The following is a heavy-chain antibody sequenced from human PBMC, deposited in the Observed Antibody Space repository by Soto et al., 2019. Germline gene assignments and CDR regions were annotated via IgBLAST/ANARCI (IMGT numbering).Heavy chain of an antibody. V-gene: IGHV3-15*07. CDR2: IQSKTEGGAT. Sequence: EVQLVECGGALVKPGGSLRLSCAASGFTLTNAWMNWVRQAPGKGLEWVGLIQSKTEGGATDYAAPVRGRFIISRDDSENTLSLQMNSLTVEDTAVYYCFTVRSLGAWGQGTLVTVSS. D-gene: IGHD3-10*01. CDR1: GFTLTNAW. CDR3: FTVRSLGA. J-gene: IGHJ5*02.